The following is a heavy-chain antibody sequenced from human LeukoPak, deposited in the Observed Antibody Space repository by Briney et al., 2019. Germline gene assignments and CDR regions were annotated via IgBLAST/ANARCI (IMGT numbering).Heavy chain of an antibody. CDR3: VKDRLGEAYGMDV. Sequence: RGSLRLSCAASGFTFSSYGMHWVRQAPGKGLEWVAVISYDGSRKHYGDSVQGRFSISRDNSKNTLYLQMNSLRAEDTAVYYCVKDRLGEAYGMDVWGEGTTVTVSS. J-gene: IGHJ6*04. V-gene: IGHV3-30*18. CDR2: ISYDGSRK. CDR1: GFTFSSYG. D-gene: IGHD3-10*01.